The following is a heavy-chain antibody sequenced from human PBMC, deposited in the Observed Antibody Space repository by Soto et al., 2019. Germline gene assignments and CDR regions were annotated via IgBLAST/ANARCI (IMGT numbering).Heavy chain of an antibody. J-gene: IGHJ4*02. Sequence: EVPLLESGGGLVQPGGSLRLSCAASGFTFSNYAMSWVRQAPGKGLEWVAAISGCGGRTYNADSVKGRFTISRDKSKNTLYLQMNGLRAEDTAVYYCAQGGPGIVAAFDYWGQGTLVTVSS. CDR1: GFTFSNYA. CDR3: AQGGPGIVAAFDY. CDR2: ISGCGGRT. D-gene: IGHD6-13*01. V-gene: IGHV3-23*01.